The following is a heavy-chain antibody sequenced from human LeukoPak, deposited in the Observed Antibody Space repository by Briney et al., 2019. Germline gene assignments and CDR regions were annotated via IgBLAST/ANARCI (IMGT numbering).Heavy chain of an antibody. CDR1: GYTFITYT. D-gene: IGHD3-3*01. CDR2: ISAYNGNT. CDR3: ARTNYDFWSGYYTGYYYYGMDV. Sequence: GASVKVSCKASGYTFITYTIHWVRQAPGQRLEWMGWISAYNGNTNYAQKLQGRVTMTTDTSTSAAYMELRSLRSDDTAVYYCARTNYDFWSGYYTGYYYYGMDVWGQGTTVTVSS. J-gene: IGHJ6*02. V-gene: IGHV1-18*01.